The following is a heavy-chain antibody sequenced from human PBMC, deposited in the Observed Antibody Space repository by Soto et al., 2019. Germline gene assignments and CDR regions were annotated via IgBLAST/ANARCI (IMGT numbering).Heavy chain of an antibody. J-gene: IGHJ6*02. D-gene: IGHD2-15*01. Sequence: PGGSLRLSCAASGFTFSSYAMSWVRQAPGKGLEWVSATSGSGGSTYYADSVKGRFTISRDNSKNTLYLQMNSLRAEDTAVYYCAKKKSYFSGGSCSPTSTMYVQGQVTTVTDSS. V-gene: IGHV3-23*01. CDR2: TSGSGGST. CDR3: AKKKSYFSGGSCSPTSTMYV. CDR1: GFTFSSYA.